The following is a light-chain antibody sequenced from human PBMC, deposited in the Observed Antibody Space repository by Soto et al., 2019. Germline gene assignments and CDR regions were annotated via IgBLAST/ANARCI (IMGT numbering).Light chain of an antibody. CDR2: SDN. CDR1: SPNIGSTR. Sequence: QSVLTQPPSASGTPGPRVAISCSGASPNIGSTRANWYRQLPGSAPKLLIYSDNQRPSGVPDRFSGSKSGTSASLAISGLQSEDEADYYCAAWDNSLNGYVFGTGTKVTVL. J-gene: IGLJ1*01. V-gene: IGLV1-44*01. CDR3: AAWDNSLNGYV.